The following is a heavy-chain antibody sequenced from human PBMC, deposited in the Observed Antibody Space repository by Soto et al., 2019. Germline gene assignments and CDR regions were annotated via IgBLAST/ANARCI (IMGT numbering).Heavy chain of an antibody. CDR2: ISYTGST. V-gene: IGHV4-59*08. Sequence: QVQLQESGPGLVKPSETLSLTCTVSGGYFSSYFWSWIRQPPGKGLEWIGYISYTGSTNYNPSLKSRVTISVDRSKNQFSLKLTSVAAADTAVYYCARHGDDVYLGMDVWGQGTTVTVSS. CDR1: GGYFSSYF. J-gene: IGHJ6*02. CDR3: ARHGDDVYLGMDV.